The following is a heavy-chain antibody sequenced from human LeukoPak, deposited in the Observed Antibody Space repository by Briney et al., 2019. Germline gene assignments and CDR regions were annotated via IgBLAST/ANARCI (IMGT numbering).Heavy chain of an antibody. Sequence: SETLSLTCTVSGGSISTYHWSWIRQPPGKGLEWIGYIYFSESTKYNPSLKSRVTISVDTSKYQFSLKLSSVTAADTAVYYCARGLYLYYFDYWGQGTLVTVSS. CDR2: IYFSEST. J-gene: IGHJ4*02. CDR3: ARGLYLYYFDY. V-gene: IGHV4-59*01. CDR1: GGSISTYH. D-gene: IGHD2-8*01.